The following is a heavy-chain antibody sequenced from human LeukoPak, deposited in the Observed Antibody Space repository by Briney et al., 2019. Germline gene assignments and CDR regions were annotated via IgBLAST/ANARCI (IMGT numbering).Heavy chain of an antibody. J-gene: IGHJ4*02. CDR1: GGTFSNHA. CDR2: IIPIFGTT. D-gene: IGHD3-10*01. CDR3: ATATMVRDVHFDY. Sequence: ASVKVSCKASGGTFSNHAISWVRQAPGQGLEWMGGIIPIFGTTNYAQKFQGRVTITADESTSTAYMELSSLRSEDTAVYYCATATMVRDVHFDYWGQGTLVTVSS. V-gene: IGHV1-69*13.